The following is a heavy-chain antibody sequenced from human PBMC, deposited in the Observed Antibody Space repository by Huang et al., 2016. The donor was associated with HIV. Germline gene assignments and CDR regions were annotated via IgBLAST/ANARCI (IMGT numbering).Heavy chain of an antibody. CDR2: ISGDNVRT. CDR1: GYKFHIYE. CDR3: ARTKGEFDF. D-gene: IGHD3-16*01. J-gene: IGHJ4*02. Sequence: QIHLVQSGPEVKQPGASVKVSCKASGYKFHIYEITWVRQTPGQGLDWMGWISGDNVRTRFAKKFQDRPTMTTDVSTSTAYLELRSLRLDDTAVYYCARTKGEFDFWGQGALVTVSS. V-gene: IGHV1-18*04.